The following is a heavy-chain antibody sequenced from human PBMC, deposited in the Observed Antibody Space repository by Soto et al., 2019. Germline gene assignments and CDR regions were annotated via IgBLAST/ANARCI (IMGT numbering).Heavy chain of an antibody. CDR2: IWYDGSNK. Sequence: QVQLVESGGGVVQPGRSLRLSCAASGFTFSSYGMHWVRQAPGKGLEWVAVIWYDGSNKYYADSVKGRFTISRDNSKNKLVLQMNSLGAEETGVYFCARDLGDYWGQGTLVTVSS. V-gene: IGHV3-33*01. J-gene: IGHJ4*02. CDR3: ARDLGDY. CDR1: GFTFSSYG.